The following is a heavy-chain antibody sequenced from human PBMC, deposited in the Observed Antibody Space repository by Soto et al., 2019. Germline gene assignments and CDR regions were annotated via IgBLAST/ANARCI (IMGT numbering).Heavy chain of an antibody. Sequence: ASVKVSCKASGGTFSSYGISWVRQAPGQGLEWMGWISAYNGNTNYAQKLQGRVTMTTDTSTSTAYMELRSLRSDDTAVYYCARLGYDFWSGYRYYFDYWGQGTLVTVSS. CDR3: ARLGYDFWSGYRYYFDY. J-gene: IGHJ4*02. CDR1: GGTFSSYG. CDR2: ISAYNGNT. V-gene: IGHV1-18*01. D-gene: IGHD3-3*01.